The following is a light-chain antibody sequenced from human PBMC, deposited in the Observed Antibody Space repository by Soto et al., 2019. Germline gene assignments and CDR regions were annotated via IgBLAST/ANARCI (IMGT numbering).Light chain of an antibody. CDR3: QQYKSYAPT. J-gene: IGKJ1*01. Sequence: AIQLTQSPSSLSASVGDRVTITCRASQGISSYLAWYQQKPGKAPKLLIFDASSLESGVPSRFSGSGSGTELTLTISGLQPDDFATYFCQQYKSYAPTFGQGTKVEIK. CDR2: DAS. CDR1: QGISSY. V-gene: IGKV1-13*02.